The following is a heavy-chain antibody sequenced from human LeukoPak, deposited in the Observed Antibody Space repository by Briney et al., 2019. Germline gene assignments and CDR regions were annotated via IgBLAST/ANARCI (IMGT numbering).Heavy chain of an antibody. Sequence: GGSLRLSCAASGFTFSSYWMSWVRQAPGKGLEWVANIKQDGSEKYYVDSVKGRFTISRDNAKNSLYLQMNSLRAEDTAVYYCARDPEYYDSSGYLDYWGQGTLVTVSS. D-gene: IGHD3-22*01. CDR2: IKQDGSEK. CDR1: GFTFSSYW. J-gene: IGHJ4*02. CDR3: ARDPEYYDSSGYLDY. V-gene: IGHV3-7*01.